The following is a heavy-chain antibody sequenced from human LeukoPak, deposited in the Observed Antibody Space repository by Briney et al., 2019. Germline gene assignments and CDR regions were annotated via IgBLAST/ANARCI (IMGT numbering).Heavy chain of an antibody. Sequence: GGSLRLSCVPSGSSATVNYTSWVRQAPGKGLEWVSVIYSVASTYYTDSVKGRFTISRDNSKNTLYLQMNTLRAEDTAVYYCASGNLAFDYWGQGTLVTVSS. J-gene: IGHJ4*02. V-gene: IGHV3-66*01. CDR2: IYSVAST. CDR1: GSSATVNY. CDR3: ASGNLAFDY. D-gene: IGHD1-14*01.